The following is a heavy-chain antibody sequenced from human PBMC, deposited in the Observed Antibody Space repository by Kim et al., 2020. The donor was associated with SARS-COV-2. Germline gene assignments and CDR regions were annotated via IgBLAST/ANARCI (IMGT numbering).Heavy chain of an antibody. D-gene: IGHD1-26*01. J-gene: IGHJ6*01. V-gene: IGHV3-66*01. CDR2: IYSGGST. Sequence: GGSLRLSCAASGFTVSSNYMSWVRQAPGKGLEWVSVIYSGGSTYYADSAKGRFTISSDNSKNTLHLQMNSLRAEDTAVYYCARDATDYGYYWSGYYYGM. CDR1: GFTVSSNY. CDR3: ARDATDYGYYWSGYYYGM.